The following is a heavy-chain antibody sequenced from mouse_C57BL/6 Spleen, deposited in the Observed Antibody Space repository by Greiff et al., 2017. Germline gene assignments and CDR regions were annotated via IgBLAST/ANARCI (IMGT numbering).Heavy chain of an antibody. Sequence: VQLQQSGPELVKPGASVKIPCKASGYTFTDYNMDWVKQSHGKSLEWIGDINPNNGGTIYNQKFKGKATLTVDKSSSTAYMELRSLTSEDTAVYYCARGIYYDYVSYAMDDWGQGTSVTVSS. D-gene: IGHD2-4*01. V-gene: IGHV1-18*01. CDR2: INPNNGGT. CDR1: GYTFTDYN. J-gene: IGHJ4*01. CDR3: ARGIYYDYVSYAMDD.